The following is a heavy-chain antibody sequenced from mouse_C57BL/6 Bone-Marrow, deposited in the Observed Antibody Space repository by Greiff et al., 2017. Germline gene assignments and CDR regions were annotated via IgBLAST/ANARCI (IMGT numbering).Heavy chain of an antibody. Sequence: VQLQQPGAELVKPGASVKLSCKASGYTFTSYWMHWVKQRPGRGLEWIGRIDPNSGGTKYNEKFKSKATLTVDKPSSTAYMQLSSLTSEDSAVYYCARRGYYYGSSYWYFDVWGTGTTVTVSS. CDR1: GYTFTSYW. CDR3: ARRGYYYGSSYWYFDV. J-gene: IGHJ1*03. V-gene: IGHV1-72*01. D-gene: IGHD1-1*01. CDR2: IDPNSGGT.